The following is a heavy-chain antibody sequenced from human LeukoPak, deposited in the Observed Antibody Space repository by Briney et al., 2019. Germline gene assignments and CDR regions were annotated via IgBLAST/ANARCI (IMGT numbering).Heavy chain of an antibody. D-gene: IGHD6-19*01. CDR2: ISGSGGST. CDR3: AKDAVAGKGVFDY. Sequence: PGGSLRLSCAASGFTFDDYAMHWVRQAPGKGLEWVSGISGSGGSTYYADSVKGRFTISRDNSKNTLYLQMNSLRAEDTAVYYCAKDAVAGKGVFDYWGQGTLVTVSS. J-gene: IGHJ4*02. CDR1: GFTFDDYA. V-gene: IGHV3-23*01.